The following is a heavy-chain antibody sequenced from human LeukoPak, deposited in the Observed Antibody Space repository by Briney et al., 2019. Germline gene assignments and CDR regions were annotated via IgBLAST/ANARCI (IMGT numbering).Heavy chain of an antibody. D-gene: IGHD3-22*01. CDR1: GFTFSSCS. Sequence: PGGSLRLSCAASGFTFSSCSMNWVRQAPGKGLEWIGYIYYSGSTNYNPSLKSRVTISVDTSKNQFSLKLSSVTAADTAVYYCARHYYDSSGYYSHHFDYWGQGTLVTVSS. J-gene: IGHJ4*02. CDR3: ARHYYDSSGYYSHHFDY. V-gene: IGHV4-59*01. CDR2: IYYSGST.